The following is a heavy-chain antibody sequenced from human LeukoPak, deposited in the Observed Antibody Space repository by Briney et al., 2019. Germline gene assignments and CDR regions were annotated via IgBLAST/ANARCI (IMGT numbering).Heavy chain of an antibody. V-gene: IGHV1-2*02. Sequence: GASVTVSCKASGYTFTDYYMHWVRQAPGQGLEWMGWINPNSGGTNYAQKFQGRVTMTRDTSISTAYMELSRLTSDDTAVYYCARLGLSYQLRFFDYWGQGTLVTVSS. D-gene: IGHD2-2*01. CDR1: GYTFTDYY. J-gene: IGHJ4*02. CDR3: ARLGLSYQLRFFDY. CDR2: INPNSGGT.